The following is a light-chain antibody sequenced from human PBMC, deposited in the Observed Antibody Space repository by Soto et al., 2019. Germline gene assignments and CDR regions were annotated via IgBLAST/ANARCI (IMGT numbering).Light chain of an antibody. Sequence: QSALTQPPSVSGAPGQRVTISCTGSSSNIGAGYDVHWYQQLPGTAPKLLIYGNSIRPSGVPDRFSGSKSGTSASLAITGLQAEDEADYYCQSYDSSLSGVVFGGGTQLTVL. J-gene: IGLJ2*01. CDR1: SSNIGAGYD. CDR3: QSYDSSLSGVV. CDR2: GNS. V-gene: IGLV1-40*01.